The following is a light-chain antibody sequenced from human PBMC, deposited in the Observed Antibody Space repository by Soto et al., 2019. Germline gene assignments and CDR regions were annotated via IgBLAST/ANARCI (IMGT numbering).Light chain of an antibody. V-gene: IGKV2-30*01. CDR1: LSLVYSDGNTY. J-gene: IGKJ1*01. Sequence: DVMLTQSPLSLPVTLGQPASISCRSSLSLVYSDGNTYLSWFQQRPGQSPRRLIYKVSNRDSGVPDRFSGSWSATDFTLKISRVEVEDVGVYYCMQTAHWLRTFGQGTKVEIK. CDR2: KVS. CDR3: MQTAHWLRT.